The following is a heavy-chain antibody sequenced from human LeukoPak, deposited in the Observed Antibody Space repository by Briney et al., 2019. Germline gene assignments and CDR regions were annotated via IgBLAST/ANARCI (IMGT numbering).Heavy chain of an antibody. V-gene: IGHV4-59*01. Sequence: SETLSLTCTVSGGSISSYYWSWIRQPPGKGLEWIGYIYYSGSTNYNPSLKSRVTISVDTSKNQFSLKLSSVTAADTAVYYCARAYSDYGYYYYMDVWGKGTTVTVSS. D-gene: IGHD4-11*01. CDR1: GGSISSYY. CDR2: IYYSGST. CDR3: ARAYSDYGYYYYMDV. J-gene: IGHJ6*03.